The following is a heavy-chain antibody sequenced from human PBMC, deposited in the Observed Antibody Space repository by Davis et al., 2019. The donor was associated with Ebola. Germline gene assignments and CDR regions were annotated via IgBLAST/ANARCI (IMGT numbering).Heavy chain of an antibody. CDR2: INSGGGLT. CDR1: GFTFSSYW. CDR3: AARHCTNGVCGFDY. J-gene: IGHJ4*02. Sequence: GESLKISCAASGFTFSSYWMHWIRQAPGKGLVWVSRINSGGGLTTYADSVKGRFTISRDNAKNTLYLQMNSLRAEDTAVYYCAARHCTNGVCGFDYWGQGTLVTVSS. V-gene: IGHV3-74*03. D-gene: IGHD2-8*01.